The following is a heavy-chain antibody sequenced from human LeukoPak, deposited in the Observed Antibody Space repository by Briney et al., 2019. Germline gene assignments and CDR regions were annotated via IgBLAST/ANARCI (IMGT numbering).Heavy chain of an antibody. CDR2: MDANSGNA. V-gene: IGHV1-8*03. Sequence: ASVKVSCKASGYTFTSYDINWVRQATGQGLEWMGYMDANSGNAGYARKFQGRVTITRNTSINTAYMELSSLRSEDTAVYYCTRLLRREDYWGQGTLVTVSS. CDR3: TRLLRREDY. CDR1: GYTFTSYD. J-gene: IGHJ4*02.